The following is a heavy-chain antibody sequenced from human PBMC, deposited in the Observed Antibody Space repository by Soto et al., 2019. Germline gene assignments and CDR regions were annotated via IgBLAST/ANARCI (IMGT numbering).Heavy chain of an antibody. V-gene: IGHV1-18*01. CDR2: ISAYKGNT. Sequence: QVQLVQSGAEVKKPGASVKVSCKASGYTFTSIGISWVRQAPGQGLEWMGWISAYKGNTKYAQKFQGRITMTTDTSTSTAYMELRSLRSDDTAVYYSATDRMDVAATSDYWGQGTLVTISS. D-gene: IGHD2-15*01. CDR3: ATDRMDVAATSDY. CDR1: GYTFTSIG. J-gene: IGHJ4*02.